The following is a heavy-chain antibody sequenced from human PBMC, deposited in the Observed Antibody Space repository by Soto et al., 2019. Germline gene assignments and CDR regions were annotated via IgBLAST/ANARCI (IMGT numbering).Heavy chain of an antibody. Sequence: EVPLVESGGGSIQPGGSLRLSCAASGFAVSSKYMTWVRQAPGKGLEWVSVIYGGGTTYYADSVKGRFTIASDTSNNTLYLQMNSLGAEDTAVYYCVQTTGWPGFDFWGQGTLVTVSS. CDR1: GFAVSSKY. V-gene: IGHV3-53*01. D-gene: IGHD6-19*01. J-gene: IGHJ4*02. CDR3: VQTTGWPGFDF. CDR2: IYGGGTT.